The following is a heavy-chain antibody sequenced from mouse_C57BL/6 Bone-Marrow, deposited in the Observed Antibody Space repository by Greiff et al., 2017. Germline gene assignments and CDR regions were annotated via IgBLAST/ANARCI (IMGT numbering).Heavy chain of an antibody. V-gene: IGHV5-16*01. CDR3: ARDRGVVATDWYFDV. CDR1: GFTFSDYY. D-gene: IGHD1-1*01. Sequence: EVMLVESEGGLVQPGSSMKLSCTASGFTFSDYYMAWVRPVPEKGLEWVANINYDGSSTYYLDSLTSRFIISRDNAKNILYLQMSSLKSEDTATYYCARDRGVVATDWYFDVWGTGTTLTVSS. CDR2: INYDGSST. J-gene: IGHJ1*03.